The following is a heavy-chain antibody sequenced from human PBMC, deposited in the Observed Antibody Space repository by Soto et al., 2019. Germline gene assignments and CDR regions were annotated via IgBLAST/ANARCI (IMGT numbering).Heavy chain of an antibody. D-gene: IGHD3-3*01. V-gene: IGHV3-23*01. Sequence: GGSLRLSCAASGFTFSSYAMSWVRQAPGKGLEWVSAISGSGGSTYYADSVKGRFTISRDNSKNTLYLQMNSLRAEDTAVYYCAKDGPSHYDFWSGYSELWGQGTLVTVSS. CDR3: AKDGPSHYDFWSGYSEL. J-gene: IGHJ4*02. CDR1: GFTFSSYA. CDR2: ISGSGGST.